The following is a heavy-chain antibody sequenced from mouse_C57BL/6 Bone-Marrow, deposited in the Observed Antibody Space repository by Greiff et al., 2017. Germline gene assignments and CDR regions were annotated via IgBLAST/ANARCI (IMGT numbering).Heavy chain of an antibody. CDR3: AMHSNPYYYAMDY. Sequence: QVQLQQSGPGLVQPSQSLSITCTVSGFSLTSYGVHWVRQSPGKGLEWLGVIWSGGSTDYNAAFISRLSISKDNAKSQVFFKMNSLQAFDTSIYYCAMHSNPYYYAMDYWGQGTSVTVSS. J-gene: IGHJ4*01. V-gene: IGHV2-2*01. D-gene: IGHD2-5*01. CDR1: GFSLTSYG. CDR2: IWSGGST.